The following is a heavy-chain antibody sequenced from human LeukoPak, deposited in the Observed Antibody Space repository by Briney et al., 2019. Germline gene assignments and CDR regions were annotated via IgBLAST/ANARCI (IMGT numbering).Heavy chain of an antibody. CDR3: ARHVRGAFDI. CDR2: TYYRSKWVN. J-gene: IGHJ3*02. CDR1: GDSVSSNSAA. D-gene: IGHD3-3*01. V-gene: IGHV6-1*01. Sequence: SQTLSLTFAISGDSVSSNSAAWNWIRQSPSRGLEWLGRTYYRSKWVNDSAVSVKSRISINADTSKNQFSLQLNSVTPEDTAVYYCARHVRGAFDIWGQGTMVTVSS.